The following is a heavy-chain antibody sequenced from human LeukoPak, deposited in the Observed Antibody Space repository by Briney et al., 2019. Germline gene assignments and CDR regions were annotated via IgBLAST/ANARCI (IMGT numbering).Heavy chain of an antibody. J-gene: IGHJ4*02. D-gene: IGHD2-15*01. Sequence: SETLSLTCAVSGGSICSGDYSWSWIRQPPGKGLEWIGEINHSGSTNYNPSLKSRVTISVDTSKNQFSLKLSSVTAADTAVYYCATLPRRVVAATLPGWGQGTLVTVSS. CDR3: ATLPRRVVAATLPG. CDR1: GGSICSGDYS. CDR2: INHSGST. V-gene: IGHV4-34*01.